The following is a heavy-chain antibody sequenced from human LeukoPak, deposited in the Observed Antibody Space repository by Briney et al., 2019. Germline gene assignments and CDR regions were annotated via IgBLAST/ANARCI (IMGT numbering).Heavy chain of an antibody. V-gene: IGHV4-39*07. CDR3: ASRIAVSKFDY. D-gene: IGHD6-19*01. Sequence: SETLSLTCTVYGGFISSTGYYWGWIRQPPGKGLEWLGNIYYTGSTYYNPSLKSRVTISVDTSKNQFSLRLSSVTAADTAVYYCASRIAVSKFDYWGQGTLVTVSS. CDR1: GGFISSTGYY. CDR2: IYYTGST. J-gene: IGHJ4*02.